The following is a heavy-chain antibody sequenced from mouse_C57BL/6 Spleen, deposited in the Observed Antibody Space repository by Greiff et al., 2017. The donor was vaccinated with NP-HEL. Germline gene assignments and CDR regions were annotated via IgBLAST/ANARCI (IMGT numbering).Heavy chain of an antibody. J-gene: IGHJ2*01. Sequence: VQLQQSGPELVKPGASVKISCKASGYAFSSSWMNWVKQRPGKGLEWIGRIYPGDGDTNYNGKFKGKATLTADKSSSTAYMQLSSLTSEDSAVYFCARSDITTVVATEYWGQGTTLTVSS. CDR3: ARSDITTVVATEY. CDR2: IYPGDGDT. V-gene: IGHV1-82*01. CDR1: GYAFSSSW. D-gene: IGHD1-1*01.